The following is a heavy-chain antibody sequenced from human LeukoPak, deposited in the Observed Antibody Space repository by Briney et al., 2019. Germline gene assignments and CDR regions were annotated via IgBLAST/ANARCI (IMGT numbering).Heavy chain of an antibody. CDR2: IKQDGSEK. V-gene: IGHV3-7*02. Sequence: GGSRRLSCAAPGFTFSTYWMSWVRQAPGKGLEWVAYIKQDGSEKYYVDSVKGRFTISRDNANNSLYLQMNSLRAEDTAIYYCAGTLSGSYYVGDYWGQGTLVTVSS. CDR3: AGTLSGSYYVGDY. CDR1: GFTFSTYW. J-gene: IGHJ4*02. D-gene: IGHD1-26*01.